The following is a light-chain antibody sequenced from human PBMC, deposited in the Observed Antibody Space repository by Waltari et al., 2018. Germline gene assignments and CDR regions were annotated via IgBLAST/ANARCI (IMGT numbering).Light chain of an antibody. Sequence: DIRMTQSPSSLSASVGDRVTITCRASQSINTYLSWFQQKPGKAPKLLIYAASSLQSGVPSRFSGSGSGTDFTLTISSLQPEDFATYYSQQSYSNSRTFGQGTKLEIK. CDR3: QQSYSNSRT. V-gene: IGKV1-39*01. CDR1: QSINTY. CDR2: AAS. J-gene: IGKJ2*02.